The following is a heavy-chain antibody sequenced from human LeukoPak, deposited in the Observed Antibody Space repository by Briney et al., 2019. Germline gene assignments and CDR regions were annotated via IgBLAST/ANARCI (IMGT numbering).Heavy chain of an antibody. Sequence: PGGSLRLSCAASGLTSSSYAMSWVRQAPGKGLEWVSAISGSGGSTYYADSVKGRFTISRDNSKNTLHLQMNSLRAEDTAVYYCARDQYSYAHAAHWGQRILVTVSS. D-gene: IGHD5-18*01. CDR3: ARDQYSYAHAAH. CDR1: GLTSSSYA. CDR2: ISGSGGST. J-gene: IGHJ1*01. V-gene: IGHV3-23*01.